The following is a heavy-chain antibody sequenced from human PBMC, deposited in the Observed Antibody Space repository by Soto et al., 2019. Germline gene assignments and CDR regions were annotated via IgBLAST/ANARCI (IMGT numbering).Heavy chain of an antibody. CDR2: ISYDGSNK. V-gene: IGHV3-30*18. CDR1: GFTFSSYG. J-gene: IGHJ5*02. Sequence: GGSLRLSCAASGFTFSSYGMHWVRQAPGKGLEWVAVISYDGSNKYYADSVKGRFTVSRDNSKNTLYLQMNSPRAEDTAVYYCAKDHLTGDSSGYYANWFDPWGQGTLVTVSS. D-gene: IGHD3-22*01. CDR3: AKDHLTGDSSGYYANWFDP.